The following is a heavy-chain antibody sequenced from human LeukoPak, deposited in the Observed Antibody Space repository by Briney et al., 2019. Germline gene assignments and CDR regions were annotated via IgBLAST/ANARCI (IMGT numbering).Heavy chain of an antibody. D-gene: IGHD2-21*02. CDR1: GFTFSRLG. V-gene: IGHV3-33*06. CDR3: AKEGDEFRGYLDV. CDR2: IHYDGTQG. Sequence: PGTSLRLSCAASGFTFSRLGMQWVRQAPGKGLEWVAVIHYDGTQGQYGDSVKGRFTISKDNSQNTLHLQLNNLRDADTGVYYCAKEGDEFRGYLDVWGKGTTVTVSS. J-gene: IGHJ6*03.